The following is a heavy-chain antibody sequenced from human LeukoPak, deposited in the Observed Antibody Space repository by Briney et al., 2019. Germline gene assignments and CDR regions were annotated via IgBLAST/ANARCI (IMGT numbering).Heavy chain of an antibody. CDR2: ISSSGSTI. J-gene: IGHJ4*02. CDR3: AREATSGSYFDY. V-gene: IGHV3-48*03. D-gene: IGHD1-26*01. CDR1: GFTFSSYE. Sequence: AGGSLRLSCAASGFTFSSYEMNWVRQAPGKGLEWVSYISSSGSTIYYADSVKGRLTISRDNAKNSLYLQMNSLRAEDTAVYYCAREATSGSYFDYWGQGTLVTVSS.